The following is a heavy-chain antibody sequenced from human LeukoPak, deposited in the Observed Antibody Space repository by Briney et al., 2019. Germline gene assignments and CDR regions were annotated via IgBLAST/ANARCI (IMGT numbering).Heavy chain of an antibody. Sequence: GGSLRLSCADSGFTVSSNYMSWVRQAPRQGLEWVSIIYGADSTYYADSVKGRFTISRDNSKNTLYLQMNSLRAEDTAVYYCARSGFGVLYYYGMDVWGQGTTVTVSS. CDR3: ARSGFGVLYYYGMDV. CDR1: GFTVSSNY. CDR2: IYGADST. V-gene: IGHV3-66*01. D-gene: IGHD3-10*01. J-gene: IGHJ6*02.